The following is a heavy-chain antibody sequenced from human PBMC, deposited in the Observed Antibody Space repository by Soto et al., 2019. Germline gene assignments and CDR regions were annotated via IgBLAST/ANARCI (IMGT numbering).Heavy chain of an antibody. V-gene: IGHV3-74*01. CDR2: INAEGSSA. CDR3: VRDQSVAGPTTLFDP. D-gene: IGHD6-19*01. CDR1: GFQLRIYW. J-gene: IGHJ5*02. Sequence: GGSLRLSCASSGFQLRIYWMHLVRQLPGKGLVWISRINAEGSSAIYADSVKGRFTVSRDNAKNTLYLQMNSLRPEDTAVYYCVRDQSVAGPTTLFDPWGQGSLVTVSS.